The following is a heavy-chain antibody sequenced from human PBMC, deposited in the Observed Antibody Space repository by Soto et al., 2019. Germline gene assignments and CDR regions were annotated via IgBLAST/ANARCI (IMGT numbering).Heavy chain of an antibody. Sequence: QVQLQESGPGLVQPSQTLSLTCTVSGGSIGSGAYYWSWIRLHPGEGLEWIGYIFDSATTYYNPSRKSRATIPVDTPKNQFSLKLISVTAADTAVYYCARAYSGYSLFLSWGQGLMVTVSS. CDR3: ARAYSGYSLFLS. CDR2: IFDSATT. J-gene: IGHJ5*02. CDR1: GGSIGSGAYY. D-gene: IGHD3-22*01. V-gene: IGHV4-31*03.